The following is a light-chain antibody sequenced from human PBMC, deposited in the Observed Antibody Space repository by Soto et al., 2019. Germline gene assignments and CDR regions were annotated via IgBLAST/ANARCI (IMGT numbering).Light chain of an antibody. CDR3: SSYAGSNNPHVV. J-gene: IGLJ2*01. CDR2: EVS. CDR1: SSDVGGYNY. Sequence: QSALTQPPSASGSPGQSVTISCTGTSSDVGGYNYVSWYQQHPGKAPKLMIYEVSKRPSGVPDRFSGSKSGNTASLTVSGLQAEDEADYYCSSYAGSNNPHVVFSGGTKLTVL. V-gene: IGLV2-8*01.